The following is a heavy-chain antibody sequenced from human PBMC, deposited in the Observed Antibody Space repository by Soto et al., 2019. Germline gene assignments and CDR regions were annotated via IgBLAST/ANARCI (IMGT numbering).Heavy chain of an antibody. V-gene: IGHV4-59*01. D-gene: IGHD5-18*01. J-gene: IGHJ4*02. CDR2: ISYSGST. CDR3: ARGRGDTAMAWYY. Sequence: QVQLQESGPGLVKPSETRSLTCTVSGGSISSYYWSWIRQSPGKGLEWIGYISYSGSTKYNPSLRMRVTISVDTSKNQFSLKLSSVTAADTAVYYCARGRGDTAMAWYYWGQGTLVTVSS. CDR1: GGSISSYY.